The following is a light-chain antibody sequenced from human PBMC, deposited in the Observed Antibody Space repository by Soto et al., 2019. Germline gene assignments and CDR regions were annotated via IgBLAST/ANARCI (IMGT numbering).Light chain of an antibody. Sequence: EIVMTQSPATLSVSPGEGATVSCRASQSVSSNLAWYQQKPGQAPRLLIYGASTRATGIPARFSGSGSGTEFTLTISSLQSEDFAIYYCQPYNNWPLTFGGGTKVESK. CDR1: QSVSSN. J-gene: IGKJ4*01. CDR3: QPYNNWPLT. V-gene: IGKV3-15*01. CDR2: GAS.